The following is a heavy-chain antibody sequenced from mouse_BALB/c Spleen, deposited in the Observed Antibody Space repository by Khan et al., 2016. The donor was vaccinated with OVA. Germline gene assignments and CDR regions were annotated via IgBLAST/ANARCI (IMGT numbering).Heavy chain of an antibody. V-gene: IGHV1-9*01. CDR2: ILPGSGST. CDR3: ARSRYYGSSYFDY. Sequence: QVRLQQSGAELMKPGASVKISCKATGYTFSGYWIEWVKQRPGHGLEWIGEILPGSGSTKYNEKFKGKATLTADTSSNTAYMQLSSLTSEDSAVYYCARSRYYGSSYFDYWGQGTTLTVSS. J-gene: IGHJ2*01. CDR1: GYTFSGYW. D-gene: IGHD1-1*01.